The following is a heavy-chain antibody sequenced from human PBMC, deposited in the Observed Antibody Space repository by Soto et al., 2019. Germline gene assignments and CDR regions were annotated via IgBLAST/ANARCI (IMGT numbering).Heavy chain of an antibody. CDR1: GFTFSNYP. CDR2: VGNRGTAT. J-gene: IGHJ4*02. CDR3: TRSTSLDS. V-gene: IGHV3-23*05. Sequence: GGSLILSCTASGFTFSNYPMNWVRQAPGKGLEWVSTVGNRGTATYYAESVKGRFTVSRDNSKSTLYLQMNSLRAEDTAVYYCTRSTSLDSWGQGTLVTVSS. D-gene: IGHD3-16*01.